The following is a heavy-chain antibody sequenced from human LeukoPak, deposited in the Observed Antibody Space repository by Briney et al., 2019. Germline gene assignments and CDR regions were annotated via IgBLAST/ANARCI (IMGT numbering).Heavy chain of an antibody. J-gene: IGHJ4*01. Sequence: GGSLRLSCAASGFTFSSYAMSWVRQAPGKGLEWVSAISNNGVNTYYVDSVKGRFTISRDNSKNTLYLQMTSLRHEDTAVYYCSEVQTVNKFDYWGRGTLVTVSS. V-gene: IGHV3-23*01. D-gene: IGHD1-1*01. CDR2: ISNNGVNT. CDR3: SEVQTVNKFDY. CDR1: GFTFSSYA.